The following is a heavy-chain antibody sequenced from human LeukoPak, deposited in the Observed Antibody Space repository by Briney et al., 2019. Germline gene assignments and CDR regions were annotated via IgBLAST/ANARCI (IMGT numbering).Heavy chain of an antibody. CDR2: IYSSGST. CDR1: GGSISSYY. J-gene: IGHJ4*02. D-gene: IGHD5-18*01. CDR3: ARTPRGYSYGHYFDY. V-gene: IGHV4-59*01. Sequence: PSGTLSLTCTVSGGSISSYYWSWIRQPPGKGLEWIAYIYSSGSTKYNPFLKSRVTISVDTSKNQFSLKLSSVTAADTAVYYCARTPRGYSYGHYFDYWGQGTLVTVSS.